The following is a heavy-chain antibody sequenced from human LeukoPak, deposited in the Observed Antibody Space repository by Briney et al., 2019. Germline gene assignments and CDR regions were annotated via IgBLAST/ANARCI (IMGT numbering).Heavy chain of an antibody. J-gene: IGHJ3*02. Sequence: GGSLRLSCAASGFTFSSYAMHWVRQAPGKGLEWVALISYDKSDKYYADSVKGRFTISRDNSKNTLFVQMNSLRTEDTAVYYCARSGVQWQWLLTYDAFDIWGQGTMVTVSS. CDR2: ISYDKSDK. CDR1: GFTFSSYA. D-gene: IGHD6-19*01. V-gene: IGHV3-30-3*01. CDR3: ARSGVQWQWLLTYDAFDI.